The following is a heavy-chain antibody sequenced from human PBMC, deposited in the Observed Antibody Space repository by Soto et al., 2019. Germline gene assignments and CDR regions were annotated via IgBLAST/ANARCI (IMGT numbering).Heavy chain of an antibody. CDR1: GFTFDEYG. D-gene: IGHD4-17*01. CDR3: TRKAYGDSYDY. J-gene: IGHJ4*02. CDR2: IMWNGGNR. V-gene: IGHV3-20*04. Sequence: EVQLVESGGRVVRPGGSLRLSCAASGFTFDEYGMSWVRQAPGKGLEWVSGIMWNGGNRGYADSVKGRFTISRDNARKSLYLQMNRLRAEDTAFYYCTRKAYGDSYDYGGQGTLVTVSS.